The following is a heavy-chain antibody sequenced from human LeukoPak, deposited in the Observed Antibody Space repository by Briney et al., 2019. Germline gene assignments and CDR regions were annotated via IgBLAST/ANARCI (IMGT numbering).Heavy chain of an antibody. J-gene: IGHJ4*02. CDR1: GYTFTSYG. CDR3: ARDKRYYYGSGSYWGFDY. D-gene: IGHD3-10*01. Sequence: ASVKVTCKASGYTFTSYGISWVRQAPGQGLEWMGWISAYNGNTNYAQKLQGRVTMTTDTSTSTAYMELRNLRSDDTAVYYCARDKRYYYGSGSYWGFDYWGQGTLVTVSS. V-gene: IGHV1-18*01. CDR2: ISAYNGNT.